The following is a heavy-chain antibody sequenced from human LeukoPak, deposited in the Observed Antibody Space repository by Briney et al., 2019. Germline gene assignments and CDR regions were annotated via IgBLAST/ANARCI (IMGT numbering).Heavy chain of an antibody. CDR1: GNTWTGDE. CDR2: MNPNSGIT. Sequence: ASVKLSFKASGNTWTGDEMHWGGHATGQGLEWVGYMNPNSGITGYARKFQGRVTMTWNTAISTAYMELSSLTSEDTAVYDCATTLRNKPPWGQGTLVTVSS. CDR3: ATTLRNKPP. V-gene: IGHV1-8*02. J-gene: IGHJ4*02. D-gene: IGHD5-12*01.